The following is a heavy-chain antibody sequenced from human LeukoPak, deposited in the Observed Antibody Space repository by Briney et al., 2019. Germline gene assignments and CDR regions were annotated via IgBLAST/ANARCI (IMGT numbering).Heavy chain of an antibody. Sequence: SEALSLTCTVSGASISNYYWSWIRQPPGKGLECIGYVSYSGRTNNNPSLKSRVTISADTSKNQSSLKLTSVTAAETAVYYCARHERGAENLDYWGQGTLVTVSS. CDR1: GASISNYY. J-gene: IGHJ4*02. CDR2: VSYSGRT. D-gene: IGHD1-1*01. V-gene: IGHV4-59*08. CDR3: ARHERGAENLDY.